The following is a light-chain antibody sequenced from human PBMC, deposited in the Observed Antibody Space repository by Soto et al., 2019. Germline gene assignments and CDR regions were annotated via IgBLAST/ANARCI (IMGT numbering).Light chain of an antibody. Sequence: EIVFTQSPGTLSLSPGERATLSCRASQSVSSSYLAWYQQKPGQAPRLLIYGASSRGSGSPDRFSGSGSGTDFTLAISRLEPEGFAVYYCQQYGSSRTFGGGTKVEIK. V-gene: IGKV3-20*01. J-gene: IGKJ4*01. CDR1: QSVSSSY. CDR3: QQYGSSRT. CDR2: GAS.